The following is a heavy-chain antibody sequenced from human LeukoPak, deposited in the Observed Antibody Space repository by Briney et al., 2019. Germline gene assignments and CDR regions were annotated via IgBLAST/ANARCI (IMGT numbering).Heavy chain of an antibody. Sequence: ASVKVSCKVSGYTLTELSMHWVRQAPGKGLEWMGGFDPEDGETIYAQKFQGRVTMTEDTSTDAAYMELSSLRSEDTAVYYCKGYDLDDAFDIWGQGTMVTVSS. V-gene: IGHV1-24*01. CDR3: KGYDLDDAFDI. D-gene: IGHD5-12*01. CDR1: GYTLTELS. CDR2: FDPEDGET. J-gene: IGHJ3*02.